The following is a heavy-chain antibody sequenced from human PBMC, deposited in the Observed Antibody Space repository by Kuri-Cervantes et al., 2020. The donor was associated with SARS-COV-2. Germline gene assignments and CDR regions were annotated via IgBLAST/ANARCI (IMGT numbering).Heavy chain of an antibody. J-gene: IGHJ2*01. D-gene: IGHD3-3*01. CDR1: GDTFSSYA. Sequence: SVKVSCKASGDTFSSYAISWVRQAPGQGLEWMGRIIPIFGTANYAQKFQGRVTMTEDTSTDTAYMELRSLRSDDTAVYYCARVREADYDFWSGYAYWYFDLWGRGTLVTVSS. CDR3: ARVREADYDFWSGYAYWYFDL. V-gene: IGHV1-69*06. CDR2: IIPIFGTA.